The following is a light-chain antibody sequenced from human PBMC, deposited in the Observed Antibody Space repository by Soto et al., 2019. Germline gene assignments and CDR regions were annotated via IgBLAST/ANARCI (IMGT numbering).Light chain of an antibody. CDR2: DVS. V-gene: IGLV2-11*01. Sequence: QSALTQPRSVSGSPGQSVTISCTGTSSDVGDYNYVSWYQQHPGKAPKLMIYDVSKRPSGVPDRFSGSKSGNTASLTISGLQAEDEADYYCCSSVGSYTSVFGGGTKVTVL. J-gene: IGLJ3*02. CDR3: CSSVGSYTSV. CDR1: SSDVGDYNY.